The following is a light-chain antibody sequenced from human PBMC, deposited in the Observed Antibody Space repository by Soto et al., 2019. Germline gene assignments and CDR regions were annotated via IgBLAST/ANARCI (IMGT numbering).Light chain of an antibody. CDR1: QGISSY. J-gene: IGKJ5*01. Sequence: IQMTQSPSSLSASVGDRVTITCRASQGISSYLAWYQQKPGKAPKLLIYAASTLQSGVPSRFSGSGSGTDFTLTISCLQSEDFATYYCQQYYSYPITFGQGTLLEI. V-gene: IGKV1-8*01. CDR2: AAS. CDR3: QQYYSYPIT.